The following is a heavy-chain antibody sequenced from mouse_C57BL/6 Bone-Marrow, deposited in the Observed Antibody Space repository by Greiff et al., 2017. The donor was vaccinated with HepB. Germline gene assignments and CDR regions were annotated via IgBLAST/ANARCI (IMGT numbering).Heavy chain of an antibody. Sequence: VQLQQPGAELVKPGASVKLSCKASGYTFTSYWMHWVKQRPGRGLEWIGRIDPNSGGTKYNEKFKSKATLTVDKPSSTAYMQISSLTSEDSAVYYCARKGVLWYFDVWGTGTTVTVSS. J-gene: IGHJ1*03. CDR3: ARKGVLWYFDV. CDR1: GYTFTSYW. V-gene: IGHV1-72*01. CDR2: IDPNSGGT.